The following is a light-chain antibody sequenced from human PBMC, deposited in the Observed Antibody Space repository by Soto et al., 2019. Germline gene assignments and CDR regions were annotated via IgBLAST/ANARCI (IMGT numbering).Light chain of an antibody. J-gene: IGKJ4*01. V-gene: IGKV3-20*01. CDR1: QSVRSNY. CDR3: QQFGSSPQT. CDR2: AAS. Sequence: EILLTQSPGTLSLSRGERATLSCRASQSVRSNYLAWYQQKPGQAPRLLIYAASSRATGIPDRFSGSGSGTDFSLTISRLESEDFAVYYCQQFGSSPQTFGGGTKVEIK.